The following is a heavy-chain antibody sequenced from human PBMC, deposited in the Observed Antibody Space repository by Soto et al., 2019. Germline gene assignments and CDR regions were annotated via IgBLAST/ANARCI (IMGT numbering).Heavy chain of an antibody. Sequence: VGSLRLSCAASGFTFSSYAMSWVRQAPGKGLEWVSAISGSGGSTYYADSVKGRFTISRDNSKNTLYLQMNSLRAEDTAVYYCAKDPIAVVPPRLFDYWGQGTLVTVSS. CDR1: GFTFSSYA. CDR3: AKDPIAVVPPRLFDY. J-gene: IGHJ4*02. CDR2: ISGSGGST. V-gene: IGHV3-23*01. D-gene: IGHD6-19*01.